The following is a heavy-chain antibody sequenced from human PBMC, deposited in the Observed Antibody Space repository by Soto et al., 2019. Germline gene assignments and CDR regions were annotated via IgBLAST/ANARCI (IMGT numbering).Heavy chain of an antibody. D-gene: IGHD3-22*01. CDR3: ARALTPYYDSSGYYALGY. CDR2: IYHSGST. Sequence: PSETLSLTCAVSGGSISSGGYSWSWIRQPPGKGLEWIGYIYHSGSTYYNPSLKSRVTISVDRSKNQFSLKLSSVTAADTAVYYCARALTPYYDSSGYYALGYWGQGTLVTVSS. CDR1: GGSISSGGYS. J-gene: IGHJ4*02. V-gene: IGHV4-30-2*01.